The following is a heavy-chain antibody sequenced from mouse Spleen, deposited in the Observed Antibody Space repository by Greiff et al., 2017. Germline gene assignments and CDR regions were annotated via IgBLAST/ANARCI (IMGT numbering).Heavy chain of an antibody. Sequence: EVKLVESGGGLVQPGGSLKLSCATSGFTFSDYYMYWVRQTPEKRLEWVAYISNGGGSTYYPDTVKGRFTISRDNAKNTLYLQMSRLKSEDTAMYYCARSRYGYIFDYWGQGTTLTVSS. CDR3: ARSRYGYIFDY. J-gene: IGHJ2*01. CDR2: ISNGGGST. D-gene: IGHD1-2*01. V-gene: IGHV5-12*02. CDR1: GFTFSDYY.